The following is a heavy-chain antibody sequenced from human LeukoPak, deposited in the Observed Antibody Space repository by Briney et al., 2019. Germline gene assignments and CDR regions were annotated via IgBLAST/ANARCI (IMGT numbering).Heavy chain of an antibody. D-gene: IGHD6-13*01. V-gene: IGHV5-51*01. CDR3: ARWPYSGSYSLFFYN. Sequence: GESLKISCKGSGYSFTSYWIGWVRQMPGKGLEWMGIIYPGDSDTRYSPSFQGHVTISADKAETTAVRQWASLSASYTPIYYCARWPYSGSYSLFFYNWGQGTQVIVST. CDR1: GYSFTSYW. J-gene: IGHJ4*02. CDR2: IYPGDSDT.